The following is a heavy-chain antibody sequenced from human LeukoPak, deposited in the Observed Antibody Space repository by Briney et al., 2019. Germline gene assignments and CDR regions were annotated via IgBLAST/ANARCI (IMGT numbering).Heavy chain of an antibody. V-gene: IGHV3-53*01. D-gene: IGHD6-19*01. Sequence: PGGSLRLSCAASGFTVSNNYMNWVRQAPGKGLEWVSVMYSGGTTYYADPVKGRFSISRDKSKNTVYLQMSSLRAEGTAVYYCASPSSGQSFDIWGQGTMVTVSS. CDR1: GFTVSNNY. CDR2: MYSGGTT. J-gene: IGHJ3*02. CDR3: ASPSSGQSFDI.